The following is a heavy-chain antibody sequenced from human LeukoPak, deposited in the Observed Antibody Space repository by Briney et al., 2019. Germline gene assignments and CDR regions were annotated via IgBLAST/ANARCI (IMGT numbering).Heavy chain of an antibody. D-gene: IGHD4-17*01. J-gene: IGHJ4*02. CDR1: GLTFSSYA. CDR3: ARRTTHQSYFDY. V-gene: IGHV3-23*01. Sequence: GGSLRLSCAASGLTFSSYAMSWVRQAPGKGLEWVSAISGSGGSTYYADSVKGRFTISRDNSKNTLYLRMNSLRAEDTAVYYCARRTTHQSYFDYWGQGTLVTVSS. CDR2: ISGSGGST.